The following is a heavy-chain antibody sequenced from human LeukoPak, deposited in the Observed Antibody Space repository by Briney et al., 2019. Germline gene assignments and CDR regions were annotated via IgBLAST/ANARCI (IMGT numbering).Heavy chain of an antibody. CDR2: MNPNSGNT. Sequence: ASVKVSCKASGYTFTSYDINWVRQATGQGLEWMGWMNPNSGNTGYAQKFQGRVTITRNTSISTAYMELSSLRSEDTAVYYCARGLMDYDAFDIWGQVTMVTVSS. J-gene: IGHJ3*02. CDR3: ARGLMDYDAFDI. V-gene: IGHV1-8*03. D-gene: IGHD3/OR15-3a*01. CDR1: GYTFTSYD.